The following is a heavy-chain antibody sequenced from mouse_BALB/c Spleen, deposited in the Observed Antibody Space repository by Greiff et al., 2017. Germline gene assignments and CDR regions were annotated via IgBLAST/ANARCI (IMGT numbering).Heavy chain of an antibody. CDR2: ISNGGGST. J-gene: IGHJ2*01. Sequence: EVMLVESGGGLVQPGGSLKLSCAASGFTFSSYTMSWVRQTPEKRLEWVAYISNGGGSTYYPDTVKGRFTISRDNAKNTLYLQMSSLKSEDTAMYYCARRDGNYFDYWGQGTTLTVSS. V-gene: IGHV5-12-2*01. CDR1: GFTFSSYT. D-gene: IGHD2-1*01. CDR3: ARRDGNYFDY.